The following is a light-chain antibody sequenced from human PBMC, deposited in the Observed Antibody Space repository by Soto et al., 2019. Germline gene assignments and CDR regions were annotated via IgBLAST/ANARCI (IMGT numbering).Light chain of an antibody. CDR3: QQRSNWPRT. CDR2: DAS. J-gene: IGKJ1*01. Sequence: EIVLTLSPATLSLSPGERATLSCRASQSVSSYLAWYQQKPGQAPRLLIYDASNRATGIPARFSGSGSGTDFTLTISSLEPEDFAVYYWQQRSNWPRTFGQGTKVEIK. CDR1: QSVSSY. V-gene: IGKV3-11*01.